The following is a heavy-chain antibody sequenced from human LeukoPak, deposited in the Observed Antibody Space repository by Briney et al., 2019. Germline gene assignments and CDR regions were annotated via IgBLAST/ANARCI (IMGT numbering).Heavy chain of an antibody. CDR1: GFTFSTYG. J-gene: IGHJ1*01. Sequence: GGSLRLSCVASGFTFSTYGMHWVRQAPGKGLEWVAFIRYDGSNKYYGDSVEGRFTISRDNSKNTQYMQMNSLRPEDNAVYYCAKDNGYSSAWPEYFHHWGQGTLVTVSS. CDR3: AKDNGYSSAWPEYFHH. V-gene: IGHV3-30*02. D-gene: IGHD6-19*01. CDR2: IRYDGSNK.